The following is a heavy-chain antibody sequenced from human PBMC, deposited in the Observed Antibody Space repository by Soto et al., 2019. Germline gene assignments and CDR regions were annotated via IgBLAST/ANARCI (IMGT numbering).Heavy chain of an antibody. V-gene: IGHV3-23*01. CDR1: GFTFSSYA. D-gene: IGHD2-15*01. Sequence: GSLRLSCAASGFTFSSYAMSWVRQAPGKGLEWVSAISGSGGSTYYADSVKGRFTISRDNSKNTLYLQMNSLRAEDTAVYYCATRGGGGYYYYYMDVWGKGTTVTVSS. CDR3: ATRGGGGYYYYYMDV. CDR2: ISGSGGST. J-gene: IGHJ6*03.